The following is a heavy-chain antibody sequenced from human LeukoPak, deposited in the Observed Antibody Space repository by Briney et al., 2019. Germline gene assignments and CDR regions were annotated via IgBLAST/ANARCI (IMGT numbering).Heavy chain of an antibody. CDR2: IYTSGST. CDR3: ARMDVVVPAATPPRGYNWFDP. J-gene: IGHJ5*02. D-gene: IGHD2-2*02. CDR1: GGSLSSGSYY. Sequence: PSQTLSLTCTVSGGSLSSGSYYWGWLRQPAGPGLEWIGRIYTSGSTNYNPSLRSRVTISVDTSKNQFSLKLSSVTAADTAVYYCARMDVVVPAATPPRGYNWFDPWGQGTLVTVSS. V-gene: IGHV4-61*02.